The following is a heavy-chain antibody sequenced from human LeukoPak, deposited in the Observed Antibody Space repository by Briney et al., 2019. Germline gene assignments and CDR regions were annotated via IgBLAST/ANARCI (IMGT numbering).Heavy chain of an antibody. CDR1: GFSLSRYW. V-gene: IGHV3-74*01. CDR2: IDNDGTDT. D-gene: IGHD3-16*01. Sequence: PGGSLRLSCAASGFSLSRYWMHWVRQAPGTGLVWVSYIDNDGTDTNYADSVRGRFTVSRDNAKNTLYLQMNGLRAEDTAVYYCTRGGFGHNMDVWGKGTTVT. CDR3: TRGGFGHNMDV. J-gene: IGHJ6*03.